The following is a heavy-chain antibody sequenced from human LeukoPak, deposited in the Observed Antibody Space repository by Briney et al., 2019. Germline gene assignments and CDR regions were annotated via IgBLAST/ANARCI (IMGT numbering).Heavy chain of an antibody. CDR2: ISGSGGST. D-gene: IGHD3-22*01. Sequence: GGSLRLSCAASGFTFSSYSMNWVRQAPGKGLEWVSAISGSGGSTYYADSVKGRFTISRDNSKNTLYLQMNSLRAEDTAVYYCAKKGGRLLLHGFDYWGQGTLVTVSS. CDR3: AKKGGRLLLHGFDY. CDR1: GFTFSSYS. J-gene: IGHJ4*02. V-gene: IGHV3-23*01.